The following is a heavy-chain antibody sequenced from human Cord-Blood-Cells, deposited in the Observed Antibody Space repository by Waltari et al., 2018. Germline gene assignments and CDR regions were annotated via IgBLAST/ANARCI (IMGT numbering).Heavy chain of an antibody. D-gene: IGHD1-1*01. CDR3: ARGVLRTVHFDL. V-gene: IGHV1-8*01. CDR2: MNPNSGNT. Sequence: QVQLVQSGAEVKKPGASVKVSCKASGYTFTSYDIYWVRHATGKGLEWMGWMNPNSGNTSYAKKYQGRVTMTRNTSISTAYMALSSLRSDDTAVYYCARGVLRTVHFDLWGRGTLVTVSS. CDR1: GYTFTSYD. J-gene: IGHJ2*01.